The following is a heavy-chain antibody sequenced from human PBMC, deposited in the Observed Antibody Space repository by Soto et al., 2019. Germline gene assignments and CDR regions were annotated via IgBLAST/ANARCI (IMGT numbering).Heavy chain of an antibody. CDR2: ISTDLRAL. CDR3: ARDGRRGYDMDV. V-gene: IGHV3-48*02. J-gene: IGHJ6*02. Sequence: GGSLRLSCAASGFTISTYHLNWVRQAPGKGLEWVSYISTDLRALYYADSVRGRFTISRDNAKNSLYLQMTSLRDEDTGVYYCARDGRRGYDMDVWGQGTTVTVSS. CDR1: GFTISTYH. D-gene: IGHD1-26*01.